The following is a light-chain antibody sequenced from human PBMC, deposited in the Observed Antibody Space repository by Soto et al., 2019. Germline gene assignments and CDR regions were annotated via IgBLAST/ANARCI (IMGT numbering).Light chain of an antibody. CDR2: GAS. J-gene: IGKJ2*01. CDR1: QSVSSN. V-gene: IGKV3-15*01. CDR3: QQYTNWYT. Sequence: EVVMTQSPATLSVSPGERATLSCRASQSVSSNLAWYQQKPGQAPRLLIYGASTSATGIPARVSGSGFGTEFTDAISSLQSEDFAVYYCQQYTNWYTFCQVTKLEIK.